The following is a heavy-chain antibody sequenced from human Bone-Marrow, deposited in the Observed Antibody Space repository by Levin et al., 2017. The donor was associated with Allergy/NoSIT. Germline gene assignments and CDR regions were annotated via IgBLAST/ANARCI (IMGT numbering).Heavy chain of an antibody. J-gene: IGHJ2*01. CDR1: GFTVSGSY. V-gene: IGHV3-66*01. CDR2: LYSGGNT. CDR3: ARDSYFHDTSGYYHWYLDL. Sequence: GGSLRLSCAASGFTVSGSYMNWVRQAPGKGLEWVSVLYSGGNTYYAASVKGRFTIFRDISKNTLSLQMNNLRVEDTAVYYCARDSYFHDTSGYYHWYLDLWGRGTQVTVSS. D-gene: IGHD3-22*01.